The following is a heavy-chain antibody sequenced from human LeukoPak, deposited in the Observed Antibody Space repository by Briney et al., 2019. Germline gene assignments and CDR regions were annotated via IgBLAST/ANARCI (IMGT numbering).Heavy chain of an antibody. CDR3: ARESTYYYDSTRMYYFDY. D-gene: IGHD3-22*01. Sequence: GASVKVSCKASGYRFTSQYVHWVRQAPGQGLEWMGIMNPSGGSTSYAQKFQGRVTMTRDTSTSTVYMELSSLRSEDTAEYYCARESTYYYDSTRMYYFDYWGQGTLVTVSS. CDR1: GYRFTSQY. CDR2: MNPSGGST. J-gene: IGHJ4*02. V-gene: IGHV1-46*01.